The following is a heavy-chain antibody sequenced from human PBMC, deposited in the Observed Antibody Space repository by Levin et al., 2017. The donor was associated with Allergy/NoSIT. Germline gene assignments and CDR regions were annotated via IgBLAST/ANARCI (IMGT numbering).Heavy chain of an antibody. D-gene: IGHD5-12*01. J-gene: IGHJ4*02. Sequence: RGESLKISCKGSGYSFTSYWIGWVRQMPGKGLEWMGIIYPGDSDTRYSPSFQGQVTISADKSISTAYLQWSSLKDSDTAMYYCARLYSGYDLTPPFDYWGQGTLVTVSS. CDR1: GYSFTSYW. CDR2: IYPGDSDT. CDR3: ARLYSGYDLTPPFDY. V-gene: IGHV5-51*01.